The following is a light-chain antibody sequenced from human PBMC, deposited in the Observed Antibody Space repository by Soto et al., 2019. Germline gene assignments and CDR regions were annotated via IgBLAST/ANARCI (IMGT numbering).Light chain of an antibody. CDR1: QSVTGRY. J-gene: IGKJ2*01. CDR2: GAS. Sequence: EIVLTQSPGTLSLSPGERATLSCRASQSVTGRYLAWYQQRPGQAPRLLIYGASSRATGIPDRFSGSGSGTDFTLTISRLEPEDFAVYYCQQYGSWYTFGQGTKLEIK. V-gene: IGKV3-20*01. CDR3: QQYGSWYT.